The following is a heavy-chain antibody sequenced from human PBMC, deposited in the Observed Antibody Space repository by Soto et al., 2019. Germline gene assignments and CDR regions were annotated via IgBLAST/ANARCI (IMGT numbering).Heavy chain of an antibody. CDR1: GGSFSGYY. Sequence: SETLSLTCAVYGGSFSGYYWSWIRQPPGKGLEWIGEINHSGSTNYNPSLKSRVTISVDTSKNQFSLKLSSVTAADTAVYYCARGFVVVPAAQGHFDYWGQGTLVTVSS. D-gene: IGHD2-2*01. V-gene: IGHV4-34*01. CDR2: INHSGST. J-gene: IGHJ4*02. CDR3: ARGFVVVPAAQGHFDY.